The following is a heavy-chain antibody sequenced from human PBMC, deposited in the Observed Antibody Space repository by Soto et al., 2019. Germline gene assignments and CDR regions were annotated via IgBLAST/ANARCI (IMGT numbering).Heavy chain of an antibody. CDR2: INNDASST. Sequence: EVQLVESGGGLVQPGGSLRLSCAASGFTFNTYWMHWVRQAPGKGLVWVSRINNDASSTSYADSVKGRLTVSRDNAKNTLYLHLYNLRAEDTAVYYCASGGVAGAGTYYNDFWGRGTLVTVSS. CDR3: ASGGVAGAGTYYNDF. CDR1: GFTFNTYW. V-gene: IGHV3-74*01. D-gene: IGHD3-10*01. J-gene: IGHJ4*02.